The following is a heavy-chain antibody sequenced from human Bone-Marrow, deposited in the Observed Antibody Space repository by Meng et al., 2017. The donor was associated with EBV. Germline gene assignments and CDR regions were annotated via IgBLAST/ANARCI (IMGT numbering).Heavy chain of an antibody. D-gene: IGHD2-2*01. J-gene: IGHJ4*02. CDR1: GYTFTSYG. Sequence: VQLVQSGVEVKKPGASVKVSCKASGYTFTSYGISWVRQAPGQGLEWMGWISAYNGDTNYAQKLQGRVTMTTDTSTSTAYMELRSLRSDDTAVYYCARENGKYCSSTSCLPDYWGQGTLVTVSS. V-gene: IGHV1-18*01. CDR2: ISAYNGDT. CDR3: ARENGKYCSSTSCLPDY.